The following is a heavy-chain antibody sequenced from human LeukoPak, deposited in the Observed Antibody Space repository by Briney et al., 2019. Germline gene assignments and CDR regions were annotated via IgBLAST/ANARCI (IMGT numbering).Heavy chain of an antibody. V-gene: IGHV3-7*01. Sequence: GGSLRLSCAASAFTFSTYWMSWVRQAPGKGLEWVANIKEDGSEINYVDSVKGRFTISRDNAKTSLYLQMNSLRVDDTAVYYCARDRGYSTFDYWGQGTLVTVSS. D-gene: IGHD4-23*01. J-gene: IGHJ4*02. CDR3: ARDRGYSTFDY. CDR1: AFTFSTYW. CDR2: IKEDGSEI.